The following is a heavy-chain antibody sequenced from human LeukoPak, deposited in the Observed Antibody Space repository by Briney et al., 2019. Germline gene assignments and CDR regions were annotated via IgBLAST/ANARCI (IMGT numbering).Heavy chain of an antibody. CDR3: SSSSPSSYYYYMDV. J-gene: IGHJ6*03. Sequence: GGSLRLSCAASGFTFSSYGMHWVRRAPGKGLEWVAVIWYDGSNKYYADSVKGRFTISRDNSKNTLYLQMNSLRAEDTAVYYCSSSSPSSYYYYMDVWGKGTTVTVSS. CDR2: IWYDGSNK. CDR1: GFTFSSYG. D-gene: IGHD6-13*01. V-gene: IGHV3-33*01.